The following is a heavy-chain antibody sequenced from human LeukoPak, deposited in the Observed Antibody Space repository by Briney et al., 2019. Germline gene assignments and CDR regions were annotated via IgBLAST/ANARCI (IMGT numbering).Heavy chain of an antibody. V-gene: IGHV3-15*01. D-gene: IGHD6-13*01. CDR2: IKSKTHGGTT. CDR1: GFTFGDYG. CDR3: TTSPAAGIDY. Sequence: GGSLRLSCTASGFTFGDYGMSWVRQAPGKGLEWVGRIKSKTHGGTTDYAAPVKGRFTVSRDDSQNTFFLQMNSLKTEDTAVYYCTTSPAAGIDYWGQGTLVTVSS. J-gene: IGHJ4*02.